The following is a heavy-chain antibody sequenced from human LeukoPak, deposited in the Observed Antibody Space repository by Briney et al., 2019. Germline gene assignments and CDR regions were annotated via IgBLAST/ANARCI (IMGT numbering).Heavy chain of an antibody. D-gene: IGHD3-3*01. J-gene: IGHJ4*02. Sequence: GASVKVSCKASGYTFTGYYMHWVRQAPGQGLEWMGWINPNSGGTNYAQKFQGRVTMTRDTSISTAYMELSRLRSDDTAVYYCARARGDTYYDFWSAQDYWGQGTLVTVSS. CDR1: GYTFTGYY. CDR2: INPNSGGT. CDR3: ARARGDTYYDFWSAQDY. V-gene: IGHV1-2*02.